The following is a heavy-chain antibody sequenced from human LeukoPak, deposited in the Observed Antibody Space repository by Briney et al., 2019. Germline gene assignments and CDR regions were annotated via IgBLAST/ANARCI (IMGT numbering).Heavy chain of an antibody. CDR3: ARYAGATRSGIDY. J-gene: IGHJ4*02. CDR2: INHSGST. CDR1: GGSFSGYY. Sequence: SETLSLTCAVYGGSFSGYYWSWIRQPPGKGLEWIGEINHSGSTNYNPSLKSRVTISVDTSKNQFSLKLSPVTAADTAVYYCARYAGATRSGIDYWGQGTLVTVSS. V-gene: IGHV4-34*01. D-gene: IGHD1-26*01.